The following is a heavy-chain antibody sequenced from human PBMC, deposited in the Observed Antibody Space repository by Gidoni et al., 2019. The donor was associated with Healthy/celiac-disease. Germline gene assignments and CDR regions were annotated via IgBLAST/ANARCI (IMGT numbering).Heavy chain of an antibody. Sequence: EVQLVESGGGLVQPGGSLRLSCAASGFTFSSYAMHWVRQAPGKGLEYVSAISSNGGSTYYANSVKGRFTISRDNSKNTLYLQMGSLRAEDMAVYYCARESGITWELPNYYGMDVWGQGTTVTVSS. J-gene: IGHJ6*02. D-gene: IGHD1-26*01. V-gene: IGHV3-64*01. CDR2: ISSNGGST. CDR1: GFTFSSYA. CDR3: ARESGITWELPNYYGMDV.